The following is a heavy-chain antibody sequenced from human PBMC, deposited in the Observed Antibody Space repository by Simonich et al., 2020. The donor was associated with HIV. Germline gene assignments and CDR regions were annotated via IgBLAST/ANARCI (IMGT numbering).Heavy chain of an antibody. D-gene: IGHD3-22*01. J-gene: IGHJ6*03. CDR3: VRGRNFYDSVGSRRNHHYYYMDV. V-gene: IGHV3-21*01. Sequence: GESGGGLVKPGGSLRLSCAASGFTFSSYSMNWVRQAPGKGLEWVSYISSSRKYIYYADSAKGRFSISRDNARDSLYLQMNSLRAEDTAVYYCVRGRNFYDSVGSRRNHHYYYMDVWGKGTTVTVSS. CDR2: ISSSRKYI. CDR1: GFTFSSYS.